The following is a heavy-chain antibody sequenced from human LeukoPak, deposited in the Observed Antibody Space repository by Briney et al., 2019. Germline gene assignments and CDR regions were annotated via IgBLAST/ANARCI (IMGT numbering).Heavy chain of an antibody. V-gene: IGHV3-9*03. CDR2: ISWNSGSI. Sequence: GGSLRLSCAASGFTFSSYSMNWVRQAPGKGLEWVSGISWNSGSIGYADSVKGRFTISRDNAKNSLYLQMNSLRAEDMALYYCAKDISKPLHWYFDLWGRGTLVTVSS. J-gene: IGHJ2*01. CDR1: GFTFSSYS. D-gene: IGHD1-14*01. CDR3: AKDISKPLHWYFDL.